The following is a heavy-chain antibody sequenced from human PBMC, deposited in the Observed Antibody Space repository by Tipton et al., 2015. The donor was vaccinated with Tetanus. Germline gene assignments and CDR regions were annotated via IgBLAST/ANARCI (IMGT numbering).Heavy chain of an antibody. D-gene: IGHD3-16*01. V-gene: IGHV4-34*01. CDR2: INEGGST. CDR1: GGSLSDYY. CDR3: ARWIGVIPVTGNDAFDV. Sequence: AGLVKPLETLSLTCAVSGGSLSDYYWSWIRQSPGKGLEWIGEINEGGSTNYNPSLESRVSISVDTSKHRFSLKVNSVIAADTATYYCARWIGVIPVTGNDAFDVWGPGAMVTVSS. J-gene: IGHJ3*01.